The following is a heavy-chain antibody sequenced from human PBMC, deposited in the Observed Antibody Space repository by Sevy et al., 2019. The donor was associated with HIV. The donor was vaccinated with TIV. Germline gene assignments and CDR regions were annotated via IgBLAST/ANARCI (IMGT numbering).Heavy chain of an antibody. J-gene: IGHJ3*02. CDR1: GFTFSSYD. CDR3: AKDGPLADDAFDI. CDR2: IRFDGSYK. D-gene: IGHD1-1*01. Sequence: GGSLRLSCAASGFTFSSYDMHWVRQAPGKGLEWVAFIRFDGSYKYYADSVTGRFTISRDSSKNTLYLQMYSLRAEDTAVYYCAKDGPLADDAFDIWGQGTMVTVSS. V-gene: IGHV3-30*02.